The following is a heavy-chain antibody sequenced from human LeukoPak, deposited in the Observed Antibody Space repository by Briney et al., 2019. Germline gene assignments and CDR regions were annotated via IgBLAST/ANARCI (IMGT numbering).Heavy chain of an antibody. J-gene: IGHJ4*02. CDR1: RFTFTRHA. V-gene: IGHV3-23*01. CDR3: VRGDDIGKHPTRAYYFDI. D-gene: IGHD3-10*01. Sequence: PGGSLRLSCAASRFTFTRHAMSWVPQAPGKGLEWVSTTGLESVHTLCADSVQGRFTVSRDNSRNTLDLQMDNLTVDDTAIYYCVRGDDIGKHPTRAYYFDIWGQGTLVSVSS. CDR2: TGLESVHT.